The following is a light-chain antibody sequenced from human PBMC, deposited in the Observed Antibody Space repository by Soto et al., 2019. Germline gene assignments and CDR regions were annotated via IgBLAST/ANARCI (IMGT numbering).Light chain of an antibody. CDR1: SSDVGGYNY. CDR2: DVS. J-gene: IGLJ2*01. Sequence: QSALTQPASVSGSPGQSITISCTGTSSDVGGYNYVSWYQHHPGKAPKLIIYDVSNRPSGVSNRFSGSKSGNTASLTISGLQEEDEAEYYCSSYTGSSNPVVFGGGTKLTVL. CDR3: SSYTGSSNPVV. V-gene: IGLV2-14*03.